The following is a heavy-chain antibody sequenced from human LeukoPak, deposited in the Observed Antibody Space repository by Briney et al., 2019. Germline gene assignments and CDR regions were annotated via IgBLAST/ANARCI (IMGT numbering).Heavy chain of an antibody. CDR1: GYSISSGYY. J-gene: IGHJ4*02. Sequence: PSETLSLTCTVSGYSISSGYYWGWIRQPPGKGLEWIGSIYHSGSTYYNPSLKSRVTISVDTSKNQFSLKLSSVTAADTAVYYCAREPRYYDILTGYHPYFFGYWGQGTLVTVSS. CDR3: AREPRYYDILTGYHPYFFGY. D-gene: IGHD3-9*01. V-gene: IGHV4-38-2*02. CDR2: IYHSGST.